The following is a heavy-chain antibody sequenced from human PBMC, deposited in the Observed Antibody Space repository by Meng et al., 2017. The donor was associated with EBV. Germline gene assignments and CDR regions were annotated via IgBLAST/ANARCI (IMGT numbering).Heavy chain of an antibody. CDR2: ISAYNGNT. Sequence: QVKLVQSGVGVKKPGASVKVSCKASGYTFTSYVISWVRQAPGQGLEWMGWISAYNGNTNYAQKLQGRVTMTTDTSTSTAYMELRSLRSDDTAVYYCARETSGYDFNWFDPWGQGTLVTVSS. CDR1: GYTFTSYV. CDR3: ARETSGYDFNWFDP. V-gene: IGHV1-18*01. J-gene: IGHJ5*02. D-gene: IGHD5-12*01.